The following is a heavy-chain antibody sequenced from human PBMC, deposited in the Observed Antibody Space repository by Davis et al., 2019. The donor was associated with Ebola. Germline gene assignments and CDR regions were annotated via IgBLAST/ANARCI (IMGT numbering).Heavy chain of an antibody. CDR1: GFTFRNYW. CDR3: ARVRWTSGYYFDY. D-gene: IGHD3-22*01. Sequence: GGSLRLSCTASGFTFRNYWMSWFRQAPGKGLEWVSGISSSGGSTYYADSVKGRFTISRDNSKNTLYLQMNSLRAEDTAVYYCARVRWTSGYYFDYWGQGTLVTVSS. J-gene: IGHJ4*02. V-gene: IGHV3-23*01. CDR2: ISSSGGST.